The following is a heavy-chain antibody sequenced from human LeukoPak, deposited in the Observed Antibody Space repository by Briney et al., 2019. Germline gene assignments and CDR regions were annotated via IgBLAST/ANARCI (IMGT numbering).Heavy chain of an antibody. Sequence: NPSETPSLTCTVSGGSFSSGDYYWSWIRQHPGKGLEWIGYIYYSGGTYYNPSLKSRATISLDTSKNQFSLKLSSVTAADTAMYYCAREHNRSSYFDYWGLGTLVTVSS. D-gene: IGHD6-6*01. J-gene: IGHJ4*02. CDR2: IYYSGGT. CDR1: GGSFSSGDYY. V-gene: IGHV4-31*03. CDR3: AREHNRSSYFDY.